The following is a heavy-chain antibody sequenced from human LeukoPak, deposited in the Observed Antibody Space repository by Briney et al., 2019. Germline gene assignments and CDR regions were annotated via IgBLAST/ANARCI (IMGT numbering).Heavy chain of an antibody. J-gene: IGHJ4*02. CDR2: ISSSGSTI. CDR1: EFTFSSYE. V-gene: IGHV3-48*03. CDR3: ARDRYDYVWGSYRRPFHFDY. D-gene: IGHD3-16*02. Sequence: GGSLRLSCAASEFTFSSYEMNWVRQAPGKGLEWVSYISSSGSTIYYADSVKGRFTISRDNAKNSLYLQMNSLRAEDTAVYYCARDRYDYVWGSYRRPFHFDYWGQGTLVTVSS.